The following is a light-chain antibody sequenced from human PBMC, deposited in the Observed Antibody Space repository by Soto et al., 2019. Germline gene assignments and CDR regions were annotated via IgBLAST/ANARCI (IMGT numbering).Light chain of an antibody. CDR2: STS. CDR1: TGAVTSGYY. Sequence: QAVVTQEPSLIVSPGGTVTLTCASSTGAVTSGYYPNWFQQKPGQPPRPLIYSTSNKHSWTPARFSGSLLGGKAALTLSGVQPEDEAEYHCLLYYGGGQLWVFGGGTKVTVL. J-gene: IGLJ3*02. CDR3: LLYYGGGQLWV. V-gene: IGLV7-43*01.